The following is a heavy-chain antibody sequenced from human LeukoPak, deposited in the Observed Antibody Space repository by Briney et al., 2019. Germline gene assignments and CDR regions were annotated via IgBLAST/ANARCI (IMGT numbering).Heavy chain of an antibody. CDR3: AKDRMGYSSSWYSTPVDY. CDR2: ISGSGGST. Sequence: GRSLRLSCAASGFTFSSYDIHWVRQAPGKGLEWVSAISGSGGSTYYADSVKGRFTISRDNSKNTLYLQMNSLRAEDTAVYYCAKDRMGYSSSWYSTPVDYWGQGTLVTVSS. V-gene: IGHV3-23*01. CDR1: GFTFSSYD. J-gene: IGHJ4*02. D-gene: IGHD6-13*01.